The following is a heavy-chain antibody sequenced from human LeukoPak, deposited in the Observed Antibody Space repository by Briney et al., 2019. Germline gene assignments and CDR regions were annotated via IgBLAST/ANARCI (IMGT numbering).Heavy chain of an antibody. CDR1: GGSISSSNW. Sequence: SGTLSLTCAVSGGSISSSNWWSWVRQPPGKGLEWIGYIYHSGSTYYNPSLKSRVTISVDRSKNQFSLKLSSVTAADTAVYYCASRIVVVPAAPTFDYWGQGTLVTVSS. J-gene: IGHJ4*02. D-gene: IGHD2-2*01. CDR2: IYHSGST. V-gene: IGHV4-4*02. CDR3: ASRIVVVPAAPTFDY.